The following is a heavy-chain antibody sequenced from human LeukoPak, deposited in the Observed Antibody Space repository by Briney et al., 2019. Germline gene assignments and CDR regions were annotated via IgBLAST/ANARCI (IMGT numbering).Heavy chain of an antibody. J-gene: IGHJ4*02. V-gene: IGHV3-9*01. CDR3: AKDIYYDSSGYFDY. Sequence: GGSLRLSCAASGFTFDDYAMHWVRQAPGKGLEWVSGISWNSGSIGYADSVKGRFTISRDNAKNSLYLQMNILRAEDTALYYCAKDIYYDSSGYFDYWGQGTLVTVSS. CDR1: GFTFDDYA. D-gene: IGHD3-22*01. CDR2: ISWNSGSI.